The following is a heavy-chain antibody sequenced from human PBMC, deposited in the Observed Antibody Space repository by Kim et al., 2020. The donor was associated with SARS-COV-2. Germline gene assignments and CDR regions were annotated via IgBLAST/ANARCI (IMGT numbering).Heavy chain of an antibody. Sequence: GGSLRLSCAASGFTFSSYGMHWVRQAPGKGLEWVAVISYDGSNKYYADSVKGRFTISRDNSKNTLYLQMNSLRAEDTAVYYCAKPLYYYDSSGYYYDYWGQGTLVTVSS. V-gene: IGHV3-30*18. CDR1: GFTFSSYG. D-gene: IGHD3-22*01. CDR2: ISYDGSNK. CDR3: AKPLYYYDSSGYYYDY. J-gene: IGHJ4*02.